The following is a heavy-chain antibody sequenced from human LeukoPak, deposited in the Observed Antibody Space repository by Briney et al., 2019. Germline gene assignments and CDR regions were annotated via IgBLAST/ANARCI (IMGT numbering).Heavy chain of an antibody. V-gene: IGHV4-39*01. CDR3: ARQLVVVEPAEFDY. D-gene: IGHD2-2*01. J-gene: IGHJ4*02. CDR2: IYYSGST. CDR1: GGSVSSGSYY. Sequence: KPSETLSLTCTVSGGSVSSGSYYGGRIRQSPGKGLEWIGSIYYSGSTYYNPSLKSRVTISVDTSKNQFSLKLSSVTAADTAVYYCARQLVVVEPAEFDYWGQGTLVTVSS.